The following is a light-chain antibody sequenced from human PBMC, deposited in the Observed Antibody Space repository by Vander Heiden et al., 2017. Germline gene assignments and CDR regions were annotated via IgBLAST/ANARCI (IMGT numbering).Light chain of an antibody. CDR3: AAWDDSLNGPV. CDR2: NNN. V-gene: IGLV1-44*01. J-gene: IGLJ2*01. Sequence: QSVLTQPPSASETPGQRVTISCSGSSSNIGSNTVNWYQQLPGTAPKLLIYNNNQRPSGVPDRFSGSKSGTSASLAISGLQSEDEADYYCAAWDDSLNGPVFGGGTKLTVL. CDR1: SSNIGSNT.